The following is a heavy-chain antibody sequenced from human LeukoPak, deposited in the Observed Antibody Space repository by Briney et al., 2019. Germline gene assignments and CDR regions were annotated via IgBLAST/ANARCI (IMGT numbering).Heavy chain of an antibody. CDR1: GFTFSSYS. V-gene: IGHV3-21*01. J-gene: IGHJ5*02. CDR2: ISSSSSYI. D-gene: IGHD5-18*01. CDR3: ARDQGIYSYGYGTYPNWFDP. Sequence: GGSLRLSCAASGFTFSSYSMNWVRQAPGKGLEWVSSISSSSSYIYYADSVKGRFTISRDNAKNSLYLQMNSLRAEDTAVYYCARDQGIYSYGYGTYPNWFDPWGQGTLVTVSS.